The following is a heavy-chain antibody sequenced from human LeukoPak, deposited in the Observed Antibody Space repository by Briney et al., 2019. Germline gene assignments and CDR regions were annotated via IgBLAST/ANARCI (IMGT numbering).Heavy chain of an antibody. CDR3: ARVVLRRAAFGELSGAPTPCPIMDV. CDR2: INHSGST. V-gene: IGHV4-34*01. D-gene: IGHD3-10*01. J-gene: IGHJ6*03. Sequence: SETLSLTCAVYGGSFSGYYWSWIRQPPGKGLEWIGEINHSGSTNYNPSPKSRVTISVDTSKNQFSLKLSSVTAADTAVYYCARVVLRRAAFGELSGAPTPCPIMDVWGKGTTVTVSS. CDR1: GGSFSGYY.